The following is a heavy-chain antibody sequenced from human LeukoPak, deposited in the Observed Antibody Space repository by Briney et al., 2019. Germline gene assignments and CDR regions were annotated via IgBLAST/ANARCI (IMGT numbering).Heavy chain of an antibody. J-gene: IGHJ4*02. CDR1: GYTFTSYA. V-gene: IGHV1-3*01. Sequence: ASVKVSCKASGYTFTSYAMHWVRQAPGQRLERMGWINAGNGNTKYSQKFQGRVTITRDTSASTAYMELSSLRSEDTAVYYCARDPLLGVVIAAEPFDYWGQGTLVTVSS. D-gene: IGHD6-13*01. CDR3: ARDPLLGVVIAAEPFDY. CDR2: INAGNGNT.